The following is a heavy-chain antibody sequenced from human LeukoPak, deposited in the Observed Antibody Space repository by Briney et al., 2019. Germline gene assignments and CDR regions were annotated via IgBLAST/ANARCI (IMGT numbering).Heavy chain of an antibody. CDR2: IYYSGST. D-gene: IGHD3-16*01. J-gene: IGHJ4*02. V-gene: IGHV4-39*01. CDR1: GGSISSSSYY. Sequence: SETLSLTCTVSGGSISSSSYYWGWIRQPPGKGLEWIGSIYYSGSTYYNPSLKSRVTISVGTSKDQFSLKLSSVTAADTAVYYCARRAFFGGVFDYWGQGTLVTVSS. CDR3: ARRAFFGGVFDY.